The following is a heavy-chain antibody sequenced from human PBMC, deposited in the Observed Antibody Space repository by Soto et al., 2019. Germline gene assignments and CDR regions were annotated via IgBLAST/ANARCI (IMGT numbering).Heavy chain of an antibody. V-gene: IGHV4-30-4*01. CDR3: ARVYSGSYSDC. CDR1: GGSISSGDYY. J-gene: IGHJ4*02. D-gene: IGHD1-26*01. CDR2: IYYSGST. Sequence: PSETLSLTCTVSGGSISSGDYYWSWIRQPPGKGLEWIGYIYYSGSTYYNPSLKTRVTISVDKSKNQFSLKLSSVTAADTAVYYCARVYSGSYSDCWGQGTLVTVSS.